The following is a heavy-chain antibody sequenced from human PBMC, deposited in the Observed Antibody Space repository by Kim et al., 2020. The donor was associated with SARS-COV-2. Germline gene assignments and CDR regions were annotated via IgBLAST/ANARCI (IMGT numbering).Heavy chain of an antibody. V-gene: IGHV4-59*08. CDR3: ARHYSSGTYPMDH. D-gene: IGHD1-26*01. CDR2: IYYSGSA. CDR1: GGSISGYY. Sequence: SETLSLTCSVSGGSISGYYWSWIRQFPGKGLEYIGYIYYSGSANYNPSLQGRVTMSVDTSKNQFSLKLSSVTAADTAVYYCARHYSSGTYPMDHWGQGTL. J-gene: IGHJ4*02.